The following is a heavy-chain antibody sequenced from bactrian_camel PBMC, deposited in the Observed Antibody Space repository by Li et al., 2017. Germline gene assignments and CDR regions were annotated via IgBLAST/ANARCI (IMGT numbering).Heavy chain of an antibody. J-gene: IGHJ4*01. CDR1: GRSVT. D-gene: IGHD7*01. CDR3: VAVAKAVVPWDWFGGYST. V-gene: IGHV3S31*01. CDR2: ILIGGGTT. Sequence: QLVESGGGSVQAGGSLRLSCSASGRSVTMAWFRQAPGKEREGVASILIGGGTTFYGPSVKGRFTISEDNAKNILYLQMNDLKPEDTAKYYCVAVAKAVVPWDWFGGYSTGGQGTQVTVS.